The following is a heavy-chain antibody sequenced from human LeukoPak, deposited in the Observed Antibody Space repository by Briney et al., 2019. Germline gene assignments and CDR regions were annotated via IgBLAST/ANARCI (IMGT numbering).Heavy chain of an antibody. CDR2: INHIGNT. CDR3: ARKTVTTGVDY. D-gene: IGHD4-17*01. V-gene: IGHV4-34*01. CDR1: GGSFSGYF. J-gene: IGHJ4*02. Sequence: SETLSLTCAVYGGSFSGYFWSWIRQSPGKGPEYIGEINHIGNTGYNPSLKSRVSISVDTSKNQFSINLYSVTAADTAVYYCARKTVTTGVDYWGQGTLVTVSA.